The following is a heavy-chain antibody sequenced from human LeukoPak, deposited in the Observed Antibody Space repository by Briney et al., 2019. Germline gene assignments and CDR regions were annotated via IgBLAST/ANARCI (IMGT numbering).Heavy chain of an antibody. CDR1: GGPISDFY. J-gene: IGHJ6*02. D-gene: IGHD1-26*01. Sequence: SETLSLTCTVSGGPISDFYWSWVRQSPEKGLEWIGDIFYSGNTNYNPSLRSRVTISVDTSKKQFSLRLTSVTAADTAVYYCARLRSGSTPPPPYYYYGLDVWGQGTTVTVSS. V-gene: IGHV4-59*01. CDR3: ARLRSGSTPPPPYYYYGLDV. CDR2: IFYSGNT.